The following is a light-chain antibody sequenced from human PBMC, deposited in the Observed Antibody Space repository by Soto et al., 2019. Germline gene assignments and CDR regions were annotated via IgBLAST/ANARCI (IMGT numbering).Light chain of an antibody. V-gene: IGLV2-14*01. Sequence: QSALTQPASVSGSPGQSITISCTGTSSDVGRYNYVSWCQQHPGKAPKLIIYDVSNRPPGVSNRFSGSKSGNTASLTISGLQAEDEADYYCSSYTSSSTVVFGGGTKLTVL. CDR3: SSYTSSSTVV. CDR1: SSDVGRYNY. CDR2: DVS. J-gene: IGLJ2*01.